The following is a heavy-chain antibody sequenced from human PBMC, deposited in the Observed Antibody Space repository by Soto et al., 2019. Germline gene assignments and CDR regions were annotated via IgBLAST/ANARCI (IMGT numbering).Heavy chain of an antibody. Sequence: LSLTCTVSGGSISSGGYYWSWIRQHPGKGLEWIGYIYYSGSTYYNPSLKSRVTISVDTSKNQFSLKLSSVTAADTAVYYCAGSRAYYYYGMDVWGQGTTVTVSS. V-gene: IGHV4-31*03. J-gene: IGHJ6*02. CDR3: AGSRAYYYYGMDV. CDR1: GGSISSGGYY. CDR2: IYYSGST.